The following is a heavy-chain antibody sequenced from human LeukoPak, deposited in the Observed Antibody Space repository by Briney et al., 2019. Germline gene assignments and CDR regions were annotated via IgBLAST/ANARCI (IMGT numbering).Heavy chain of an antibody. J-gene: IGHJ4*02. CDR1: GGSISSGSYY. Sequence: SETLSLTCTVSGGSISSGSYYWSWIRQPAGKGLEWIGRIYTSGSTNYNPSLKSRVTISVDTSKNRFSLKLSSVTAADTAVYYCASRIAAAGALLEYWGQGTLVTVSS. D-gene: IGHD6-13*01. CDR2: IYTSGST. V-gene: IGHV4-61*02. CDR3: ASRIAAAGALLEY.